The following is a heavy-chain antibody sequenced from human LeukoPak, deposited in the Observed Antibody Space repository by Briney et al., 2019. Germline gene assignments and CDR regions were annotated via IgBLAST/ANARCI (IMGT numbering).Heavy chain of an antibody. CDR1: GGSISSYY. CDR2: IYYSGST. V-gene: IGHV4-59*12. CDR3: ARASIAARPYFDY. D-gene: IGHD6-6*01. Sequence: PSETLSLTCTVSGGSISSYYWNWIRQPPGKGLEWIGYIYYSGSTNYNPSLKSRVTMSVDTSKNQFSLKLSSVTAADTAAYYCARASIAARPYFDYWGQGTLVTVSS. J-gene: IGHJ4*02.